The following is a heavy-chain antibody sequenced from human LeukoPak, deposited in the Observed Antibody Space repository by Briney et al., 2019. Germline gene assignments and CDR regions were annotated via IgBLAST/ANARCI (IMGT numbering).Heavy chain of an antibody. CDR3: ARNLDYDFWSGSRRHAFDI. V-gene: IGHV4-59*01. CDR2: IYYSGST. D-gene: IGHD3-3*01. CDR1: GGSISSYY. Sequence: SETLSLTCTVSGGSISSYYWSWIRQPPGKGLEWIGYIYYSGSTNYNPSLKSRVTISVDTSKNQFSLKLSSVTAADTAVYYCARNLDYDFWSGSRRHAFDIWGQGTMVTVSS. J-gene: IGHJ3*02.